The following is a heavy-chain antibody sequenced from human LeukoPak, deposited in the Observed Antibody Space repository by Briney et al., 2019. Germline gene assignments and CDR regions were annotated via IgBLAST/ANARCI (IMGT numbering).Heavy chain of an antibody. V-gene: IGHV1-18*01. CDR1: GYTFTSYG. D-gene: IGHD6-6*01. CDR2: ISAYNGNT. Sequence: ASVKVSCKASGYTFTSYGISWVRQAPGQGLEWMGWISAYNGNTNYAQKFQGRVTMTRDMSTSTVYMELSSLRSEDTAVYYCARSGIAARFDPWGQGTLVTVSS. CDR3: ARSGIAARFDP. J-gene: IGHJ5*02.